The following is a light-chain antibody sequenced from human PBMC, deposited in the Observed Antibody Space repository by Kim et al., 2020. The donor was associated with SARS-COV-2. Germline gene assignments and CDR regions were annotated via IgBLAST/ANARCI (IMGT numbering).Light chain of an antibody. J-gene: IGLJ3*02. Sequence: QLVLTQSPSASASLGASVKLTCTLSRGHSSNAIAWHQQQPEKGPRYLMKVNNDGSHIKGDGIPDRFSGSSSGAERYLTISSLQSEDEADYYCQTWGAGVWVFGGGTQLTVL. CDR1: RGHSSNA. V-gene: IGLV4-69*01. CDR3: QTWGAGVWV. CDR2: VNNDGSH.